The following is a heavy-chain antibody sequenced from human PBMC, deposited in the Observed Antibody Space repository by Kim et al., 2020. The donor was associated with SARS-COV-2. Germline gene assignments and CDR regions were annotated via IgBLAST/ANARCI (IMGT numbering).Heavy chain of an antibody. CDR2: ISSVGSNK. Sequence: GGSLRLSCAASGFTFSSYAMHWVRQAPGKGLEWVAVISSVGSNKYYADSVKGRFTISRDNSKNTLYLQMNSLRAEDTAVYYCARDASPYDFWSGYFDYWGQGTLVTVSS. V-gene: IGHV3-30-3*01. CDR1: GFTFSSYA. CDR3: ARDASPYDFWSGYFDY. D-gene: IGHD3-3*01. J-gene: IGHJ4*02.